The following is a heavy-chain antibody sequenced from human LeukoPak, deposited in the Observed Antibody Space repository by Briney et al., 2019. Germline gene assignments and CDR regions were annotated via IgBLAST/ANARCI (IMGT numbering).Heavy chain of an antibody. CDR3: TRPLTTVTTMGDY. V-gene: IGHV3-49*03. CDR1: GFTFGDYA. J-gene: IGHJ4*02. CDR2: IRSKAYGGTT. Sequence: GGSLRLSCTASGFTFGDYAMSWFRQAPGKGLEWVGFIRSKAYGGTTEYAAPVKGRFTISRDDSKSIAYLQMNSLKTEDTAVYYCTRPLTTVTTMGDYWGQGTLVTVSS. D-gene: IGHD4-17*01.